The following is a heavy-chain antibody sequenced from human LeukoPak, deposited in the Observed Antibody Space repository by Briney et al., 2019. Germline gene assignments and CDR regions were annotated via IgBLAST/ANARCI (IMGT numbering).Heavy chain of an antibody. CDR2: ISGSGGST. Sequence: GGSLRLSCAASVFTFSSYAMSWVPRAPGKGLEWVSAISGSGGSTYYADSVKGRFTISRDNSKNTLYLQMNSLRAEDTAVYYCAKEIYSGYLSKLSYFDYWGQGTLVTVSS. V-gene: IGHV3-23*01. J-gene: IGHJ4*02. CDR3: AKEIYSGYLSKLSYFDY. D-gene: IGHD5-12*01. CDR1: VFTFSSYA.